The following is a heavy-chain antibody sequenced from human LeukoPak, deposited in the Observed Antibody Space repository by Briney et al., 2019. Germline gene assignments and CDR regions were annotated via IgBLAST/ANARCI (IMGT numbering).Heavy chain of an antibody. J-gene: IGHJ4*02. CDR1: GGSISSYY. D-gene: IGHD6-19*01. CDR2: IYTSGST. CDR3: ARLAVAGTEGFLDY. Sequence: SETLSLTCTVSGGSISSYYWSWIRPPPGKGLEWIGYIYTSGSTNYNPSLKSRVTISVDTFKNQFSLKLSSVTAADTAVYYGARLAVAGTEGFLDYWGQGTLVTVSS. V-gene: IGHV4-4*09.